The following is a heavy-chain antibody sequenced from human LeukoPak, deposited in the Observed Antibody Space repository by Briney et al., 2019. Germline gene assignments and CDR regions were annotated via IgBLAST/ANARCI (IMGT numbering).Heavy chain of an antibody. CDR1: GGSISSSSYY. CDR3: ARVVGAAGFDY. J-gene: IGHJ4*02. V-gene: IGHV4-61*05. D-gene: IGHD1-26*01. CDR2: IYYSGST. Sequence: PSETLSLTCTVSGGSISSSSYYWGWIRQPPGKGLEWIGYIYYSGSTNYNPSLKSRVTISVDTSKNQFSLKLSSVTAADTAVYYCARVVGAAGFDYWGQGTLVTVSS.